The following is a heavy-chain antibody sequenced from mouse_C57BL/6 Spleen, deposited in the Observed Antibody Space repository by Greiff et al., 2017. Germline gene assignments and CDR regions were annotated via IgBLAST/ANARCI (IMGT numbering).Heavy chain of an antibody. CDR1: GYTFTSYW. J-gene: IGHJ4*01. CDR2: IHPNSGST. CDR3: AREGNLLLRQNNAMDY. Sequence: QVQLKQPGAELVKPGASVKLSCKASGYTFTSYWMHWVKQRPGQGLEWIGMIHPNSGSTNYNEKFKSKATLTVDKSSSTAYMQLSSLTSEDSAVYYCAREGNLLLRQNNAMDYWGQGTSVTVSS. D-gene: IGHD1-1*01. V-gene: IGHV1-64*01.